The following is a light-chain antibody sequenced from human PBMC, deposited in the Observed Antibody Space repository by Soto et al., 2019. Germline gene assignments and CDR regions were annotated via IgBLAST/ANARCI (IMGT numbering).Light chain of an antibody. J-gene: IGKJ1*01. CDR2: AAS. CDR3: LHDYDYPRT. Sequence: ATQMTQSPSSLSASVGDRVTIACRASQGIGTELGWYQQKAGEAPKLLIYAASTLQSGVPPRFSGSGSGTDFTLTFSSLQPEDFATYYCLHDYDYPRTFCQGTKVEMK. V-gene: IGKV1-6*01. CDR1: QGIGTE.